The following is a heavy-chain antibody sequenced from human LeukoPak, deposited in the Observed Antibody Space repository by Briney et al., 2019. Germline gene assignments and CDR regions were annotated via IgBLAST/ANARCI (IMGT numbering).Heavy chain of an antibody. CDR1: GGSISSSSYY. D-gene: IGHD3-3*01. Sequence: SETLSLTCTVSGGSISSSSYYWGWIRQPPGKGLEWIGSIYYSGSTYYNPSLKSRVTISVDTSKNQFSLKLSSVTAADTAVYYCAREHDFWSGYYVAWGQGTLVSVSS. CDR2: IYYSGST. CDR3: AREHDFWSGYYVA. J-gene: IGHJ5*02. V-gene: IGHV4-39*07.